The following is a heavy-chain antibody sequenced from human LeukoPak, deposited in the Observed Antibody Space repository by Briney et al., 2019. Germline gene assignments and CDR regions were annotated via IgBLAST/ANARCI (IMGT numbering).Heavy chain of an antibody. CDR3: ARTRNGYNSY. D-gene: IGHD5-24*01. CDR1: GFIFSRYE. CDR2: ISNSGSTT. J-gene: IGHJ4*02. Sequence: GGALRLSCAASGFIFSRYEFNWVRQAPGKGLEWVSYISNSGSTTSYTESVKGRFTISRDTATNSLYLQMNSLRAEDTAVYYCARTRNGYNSYWGQGTLVTVSS. V-gene: IGHV3-48*03.